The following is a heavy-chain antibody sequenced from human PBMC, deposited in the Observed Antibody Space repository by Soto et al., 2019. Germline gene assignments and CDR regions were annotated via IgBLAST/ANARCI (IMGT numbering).Heavy chain of an antibody. J-gene: IGHJ4*02. Sequence: GGSVRLSCAASGFTFSSYAMSWVRQAPGKGLEWVSAISGSGGSTYYADSVKGRFTISRDNSKNTLYLQMNSLRAEDTAVYYCAKGSLAARPILYFDYWGQGTLVTVSS. CDR3: AKGSLAARPILYFDY. CDR1: GFTFSSYA. CDR2: ISGSGGST. D-gene: IGHD6-6*01. V-gene: IGHV3-23*01.